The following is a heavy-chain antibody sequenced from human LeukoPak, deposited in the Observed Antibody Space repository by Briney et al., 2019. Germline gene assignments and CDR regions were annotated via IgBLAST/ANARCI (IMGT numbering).Heavy chain of an antibody. Sequence: PGGSLRLSCAASGFTVSSNYMSWVRKAPGKGLEWVANIKPDGSEKNYGDSVRGRFTISRDNARNSLSLQMNSLRAEDTAVYYCARENYFDYWGQGTLVTVSS. J-gene: IGHJ4*02. CDR2: IKPDGSEK. CDR3: ARENYFDY. CDR1: GFTVSSNY. V-gene: IGHV3-7*04.